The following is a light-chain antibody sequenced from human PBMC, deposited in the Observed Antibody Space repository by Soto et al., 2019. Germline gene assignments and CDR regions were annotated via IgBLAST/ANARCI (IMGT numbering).Light chain of an antibody. CDR2: AAP. CDR1: QGINSY. V-gene: IGKV1-17*03. J-gene: IGKJ4*01. CDR3: LQYSGYVPA. Sequence: DIQMTQSPSVMSASVGDRVTITCRASQGINSYLAWFQQKPGKLPKRLIYAAPDLESGVPSRFSGSGFGTEFTLTISSLQSEDFATYYCLQYSGYVPAFGGGTKVDIK.